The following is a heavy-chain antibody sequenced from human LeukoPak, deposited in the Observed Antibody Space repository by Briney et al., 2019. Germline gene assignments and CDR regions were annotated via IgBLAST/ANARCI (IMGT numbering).Heavy chain of an antibody. CDR3: ARSRYCSSTSCYSFDY. D-gene: IGHD2-2*01. V-gene: IGHV1-2*02. J-gene: IGHJ4*02. CDR2: IKPNSGGT. Sequence: GASVKVSCKASGYTFTGYYMHWVRQAPGQGLEWMGWIKPNSGGTNYAQKFQGRVTMTRDTSISTAYMELSRLRSDDTAVYYCARSRYCSSTSCYSFDYWGQGTLVTVSS. CDR1: GYTFTGYY.